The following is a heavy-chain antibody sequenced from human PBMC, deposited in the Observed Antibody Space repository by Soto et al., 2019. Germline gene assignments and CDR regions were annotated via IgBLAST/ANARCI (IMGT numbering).Heavy chain of an antibody. CDR2: ISGSGGRT. CDR1: GFTFSDYD. Sequence: EVQLLESGGGLVQPGGSLRLSCAASGFTFSDYDMNWVRQAPGRGLEWVSGISGSGGRTYYADSVKGRFTISRDNSKNTLYLHRKSLRAEDTAVYFFANPAAEESWCSSISCALNAFDFWGQGTMVTVSS. D-gene: IGHD2-2*01. J-gene: IGHJ3*01. V-gene: IGHV3-23*01. CDR3: ANPAAEESWCSSISCALNAFDF.